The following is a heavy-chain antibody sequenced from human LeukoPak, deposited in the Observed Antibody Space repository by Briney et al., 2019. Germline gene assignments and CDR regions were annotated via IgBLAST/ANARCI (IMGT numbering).Heavy chain of an antibody. J-gene: IGHJ6*04. D-gene: IGHD2/OR15-2a*01. V-gene: IGHV3-7*03. CDR3: ACTNTFNV. Sequence: GGSLRLSCAASGFMFSNYWMNWVRQAPGKGLEWVANIYQDGSKKNYVDSVKGRFTISRDNAIDSLYLQMNKLRAEDTAVYYCACTNTFNVWGKGATVTVFS. CDR1: GFMFSNYW. CDR2: IYQDGSKK.